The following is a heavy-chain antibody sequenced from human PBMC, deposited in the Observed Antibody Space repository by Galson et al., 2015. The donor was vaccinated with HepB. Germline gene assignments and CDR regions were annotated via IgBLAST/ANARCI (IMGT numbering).Heavy chain of an antibody. Sequence: SLRLSCAASGFTFSSLGMTWVRQAPGKGLECVSAIGVNAGSTDYADSVKGRFTIHRDNSKNMLYLQMNNLRAEDTAVYYCAKGTTNIDYWGQGTLVTVSS. D-gene: IGHD1-1*01. V-gene: IGHV3-23*01. CDR3: AKGTTNIDY. CDR2: IGVNAGST. J-gene: IGHJ4*02. CDR1: GFTFSSLG.